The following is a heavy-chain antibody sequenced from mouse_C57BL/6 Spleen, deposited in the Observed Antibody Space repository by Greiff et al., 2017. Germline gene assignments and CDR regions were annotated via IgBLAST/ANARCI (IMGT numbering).Heavy chain of an antibody. CDR3: AIGEAPYGNYEETAMDY. D-gene: IGHD2-1*01. V-gene: IGHV1-74*01. CDR1: GYTFTSYW. Sequence: QVQLKQPGAELVKPGASVKVSCKASGYTFTSYWMHWVKQRPGQGLEWIGRIHPSDSDTNYNQKFKGKATLTVDKSSSTAYMQLSSLTSEDSAVYYCAIGEAPYGNYEETAMDYWGQGTSVTVSS. CDR2: IHPSDSDT. J-gene: IGHJ4*01.